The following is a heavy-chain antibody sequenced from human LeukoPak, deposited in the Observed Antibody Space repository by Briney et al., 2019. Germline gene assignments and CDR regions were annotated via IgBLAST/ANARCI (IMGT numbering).Heavy chain of an antibody. CDR1: GFTFSNYA. CDR3: AREDDY. J-gene: IGHJ4*02. V-gene: IGHV3-66*01. Sequence: GGSLRLSCAASGFTFSNYAMSWVRQAPGKGLEWASVIYSGGSTYYADSVKGRFTISRDNSKNTLYLQMNSLRAEDTAVYYCAREDDYWGQGTLVTVSS. CDR2: IYSGGST.